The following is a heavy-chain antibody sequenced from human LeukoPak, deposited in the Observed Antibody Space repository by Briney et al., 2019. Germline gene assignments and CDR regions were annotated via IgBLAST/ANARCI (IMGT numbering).Heavy chain of an antibody. CDR2: IYYGGST. J-gene: IGHJ4*02. V-gene: IGHV4-59*01. Sequence: SETLSLTCAVSGGSLNSYYWSWIRQPPGKGLEWIGYIYYGGSTNYNPSLKSRVTISVDTSKNQFSLKLSSVTAADTAVYYCARLRGNYFPDYWGQGTLVTVSS. CDR3: ARLRGNYFPDY. D-gene: IGHD4-11*01. CDR1: GGSLNSYY.